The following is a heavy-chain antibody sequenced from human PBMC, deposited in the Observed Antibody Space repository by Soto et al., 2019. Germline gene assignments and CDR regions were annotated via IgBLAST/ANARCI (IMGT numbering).Heavy chain of an antibody. CDR1: GDSISGDTYF. CDR2: MFYRGST. J-gene: IGHJ4*02. V-gene: IGHV4-39*01. CDR3: ARHVREFSDPGSYDFFDY. D-gene: IGHD3-10*01. Sequence: SETLSLTCTVSGDSISGDTYFWGWIRQPPGKGLEWIGNMFYRGSTYYNPSLKSRVSVVVDTSKNQFSLRLSSMTAADTAVYYCARHVREFSDPGSYDFFDYWGQGILVTVSS.